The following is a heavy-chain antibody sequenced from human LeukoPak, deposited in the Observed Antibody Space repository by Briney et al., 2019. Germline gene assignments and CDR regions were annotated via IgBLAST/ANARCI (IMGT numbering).Heavy chain of an antibody. Sequence: SETLSLTCAVYGGSFSGYYWGWIRQSPGKGLEWIAEIQYSGSASYNPSLKSRVTISGDPSKNQVSLRVTSVTAADTAEYYCARGILSGYYFDSWGQGSLVTVSS. CDR2: IQYSGSA. J-gene: IGHJ4*02. CDR1: GGSFSGYY. V-gene: IGHV4-34*01. CDR3: ARGILSGYYFDS. D-gene: IGHD2-15*01.